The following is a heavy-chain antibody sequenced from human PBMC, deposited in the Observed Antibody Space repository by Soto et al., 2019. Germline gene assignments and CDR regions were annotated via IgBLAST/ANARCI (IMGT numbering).Heavy chain of an antibody. D-gene: IGHD2-8*02. Sequence: GESLKISCKGSGYRFTTYWISWVRQMLGKGLAWMGIIYPGDSDTRYSPSFPGQVTISADKSISPAYRQWSSLKASDTIMYYWARTGTGDYFDYWGQGTLVTV. CDR2: IYPGDSDT. J-gene: IGHJ4*02. V-gene: IGHV5-51*01. CDR1: GYRFTTYW. CDR3: ARTGTGDYFDY.